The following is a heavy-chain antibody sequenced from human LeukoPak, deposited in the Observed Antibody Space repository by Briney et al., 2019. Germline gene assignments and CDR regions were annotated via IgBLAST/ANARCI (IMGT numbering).Heavy chain of an antibody. V-gene: IGHV4-39*01. CDR1: GGSISSSSYY. Sequence: SETLSLTCTVSGGSISSSSYYWGWIRQPPGKGLEWIGSIYYSGSTYYNPSLKSRVTISVDTSKNQFSLKLSSVTAADTAVYYCARSSSTSHFYYFDYWGQGTLVTVSS. CDR3: ARSSSTSHFYYFDY. J-gene: IGHJ4*02. D-gene: IGHD2-2*01. CDR2: IYYSGST.